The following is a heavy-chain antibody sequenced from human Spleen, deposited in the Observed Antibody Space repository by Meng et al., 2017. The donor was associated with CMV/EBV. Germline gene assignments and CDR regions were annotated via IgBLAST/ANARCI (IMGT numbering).Heavy chain of an antibody. Sequence: GSLRLSCTVSGGSISSYYWSWIRQPPGKGLEWIGYIYYSGSTNYNPSLKSRVTISVDTSKNQFSLKLSSVTAADTAVYYCARAGIAARQPNFDYWGQGTLVTVSS. CDR1: GGSISSYY. D-gene: IGHD6-6*01. J-gene: IGHJ4*02. CDR3: ARAGIAARQPNFDY. CDR2: IYYSGST. V-gene: IGHV4-59*01.